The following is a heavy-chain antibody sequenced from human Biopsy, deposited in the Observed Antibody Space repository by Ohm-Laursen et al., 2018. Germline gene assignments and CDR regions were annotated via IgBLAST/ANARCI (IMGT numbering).Heavy chain of an antibody. V-gene: IGHV1-69*13. Sequence: GASVKVSCKVSGGTFSNSAISWVRQAPGQGLEWMGGIITFFRTVNYAQNFQGRLTITADEFTDTAYMELRSLRSEDTAVYYCAPQTPRDPDSLTGAYHYDMAVWGQGTTVTVSS. CDR3: APQTPRDPDSLTGAYHYDMAV. J-gene: IGHJ6*02. CDR2: IITFFRTV. D-gene: IGHD3-9*01. CDR1: GGTFSNSA.